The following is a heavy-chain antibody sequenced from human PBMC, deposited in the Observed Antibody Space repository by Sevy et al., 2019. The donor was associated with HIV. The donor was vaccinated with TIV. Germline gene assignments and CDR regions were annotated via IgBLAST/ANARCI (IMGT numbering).Heavy chain of an antibody. J-gene: IGHJ4*01. CDR3: AKPDRYYDSSGYCDY. CDR2: ISYDGSNK. CDR1: GFTFSSYG. D-gene: IGHD3-22*01. V-gene: IGHV3-30*18. Sequence: GGSLRLSCAASGFTFSSYGMHWVRQAPGKGLEWVAVISYDGSNKYYADPVKGRFTISRDNSKNTLYLQMNSLRAEDTAVYYCAKPDRYYDSSGYCDYWGHGTLVTVSS.